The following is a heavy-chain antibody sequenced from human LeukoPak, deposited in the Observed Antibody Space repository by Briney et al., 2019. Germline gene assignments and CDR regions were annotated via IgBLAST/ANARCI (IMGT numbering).Heavy chain of an antibody. CDR2: IYPSDSNT. V-gene: IGHV5-51*01. J-gene: IGHJ3*02. Sequence: GESLKISCKASGYNFATFWIGWVRQMPGKGLEWMGIIYPSDSNTKYSPSFQGQVTISADKSISTAYLQWSTLKASDTAMYYCARLWGAGGYSYQGVFDIWGQGTMVTVSS. CDR1: GYNFATFW. CDR3: ARLWGAGGYSYQGVFDI. D-gene: IGHD5-18*01.